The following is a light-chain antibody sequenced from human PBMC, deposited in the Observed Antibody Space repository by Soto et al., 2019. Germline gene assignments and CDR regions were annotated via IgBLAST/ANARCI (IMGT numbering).Light chain of an antibody. V-gene: IGKV1-12*01. CDR3: QQAYSFPPT. J-gene: IGKJ1*01. Sequence: DIQMTQSPSSVSASVGDRVTITCRASQGISGWLAWYQQRPGKAPDLLIYGGSSLRSGVPSRFSGTGSETDFTLTISSLQPEDFATYYCQQAYSFPPTFGQGTKVEVK. CDR2: GGS. CDR1: QGISGW.